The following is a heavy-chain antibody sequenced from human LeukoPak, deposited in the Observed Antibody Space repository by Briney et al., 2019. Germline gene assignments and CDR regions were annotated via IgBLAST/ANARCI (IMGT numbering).Heavy chain of an antibody. CDR3: AEDLYGDYLFDY. Sequence: GGSLRLSCAASGFTFSSYWMSWVRQAPGKGLEWVSAISGSGGSTYYADSVKGRFTISRDNSKNTLYLQMNSLRAEDTAVYYCAEDLYGDYLFDYWGQGTLVTVSS. CDR2: ISGSGGST. CDR1: GFTFSSYW. D-gene: IGHD4-17*01. V-gene: IGHV3-23*01. J-gene: IGHJ4*02.